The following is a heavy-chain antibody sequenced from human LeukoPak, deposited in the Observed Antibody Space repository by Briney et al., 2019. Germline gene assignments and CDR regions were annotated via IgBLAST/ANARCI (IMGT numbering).Heavy chain of an antibody. J-gene: IGHJ4*02. CDR2: ISGSGGST. D-gene: IGHD1-14*01. V-gene: IGHV3-23*01. Sequence: GGSLRLSCAASGFTFSTYSMNWVRQTPGKGLEWVSAISGSGGSTYYADSVKGRFTISRDNSKNTLYLQMNSLRAEDTAVYYCAKLPVTGITTGYWGQGTLVTVSS. CDR1: GFTFSTYS. CDR3: AKLPVTGITTGY.